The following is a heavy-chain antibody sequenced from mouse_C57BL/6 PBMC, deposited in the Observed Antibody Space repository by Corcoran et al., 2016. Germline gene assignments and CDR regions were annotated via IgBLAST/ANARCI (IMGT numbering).Heavy chain of an antibody. Sequence: QVQLQQSGAELAGPGASVKLSCRASGYTFTSYGISWEKQRTGQGLEWIGEIYPRSGNTYYNEKFKGKATLTADKSSSTAYMELRSLTSEDSAVYFCGFNWDGAYWGQGTLVTVSA. V-gene: IGHV1-81*01. CDR3: GFNWDGAY. CDR1: GYTFTSYG. D-gene: IGHD4-1*01. CDR2: IYPRSGNT. J-gene: IGHJ3*01.